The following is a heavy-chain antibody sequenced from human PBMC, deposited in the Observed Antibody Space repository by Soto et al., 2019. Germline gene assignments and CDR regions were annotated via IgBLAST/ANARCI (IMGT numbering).Heavy chain of an antibody. CDR3: ARQTAYSSSWYGDY. Sequence: QLHLQESGPGLVKPSATLSLTCTVSGGSISSSSYYWGWIRQPPGKGLEWIGSIYYSGSTYYNPSINCRVTISVDTSKNQSSLKLSSVTAADTAGYYGARQTAYSSSWYGDYWGQGTQVTVSS. CDR1: GGSISSSSYY. CDR2: IYYSGST. D-gene: IGHD6-13*01. V-gene: IGHV4-39*01. J-gene: IGHJ4*02.